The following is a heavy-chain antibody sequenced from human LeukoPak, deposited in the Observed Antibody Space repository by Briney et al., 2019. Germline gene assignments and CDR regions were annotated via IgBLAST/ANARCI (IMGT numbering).Heavy chain of an antibody. CDR2: INPNSGGT. Sequence: ASVKVSCKASEYTFTGYYMHWVRQAPGQGLEWMGWINPNSGGTNYAQKFQGRVTMTRDTSISTAYMELSRLTSDDTAVYYCARGESSSCYGWGQGTLVTVSS. J-gene: IGHJ4*02. CDR3: ARGESSSCYG. CDR1: EYTFTGYY. D-gene: IGHD6-19*01. V-gene: IGHV1-2*02.